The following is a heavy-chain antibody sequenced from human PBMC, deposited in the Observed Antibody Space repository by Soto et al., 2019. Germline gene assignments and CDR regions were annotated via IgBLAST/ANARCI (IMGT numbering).Heavy chain of an antibody. CDR2: IYYSGTT. D-gene: IGHD3-22*01. CDR3: ARAATSGYTFED. CDR1: GDSITKGAYY. J-gene: IGHJ4*02. Sequence: QVQLQESGPGLVQPSQTLSLTCTVSGDSITKGAYYWSWIRQHPGKGLEWIGYIYYSGTTYYNPSLKSRLTISLHMSRNQFSLEVNSVSAADTAVYYCARAATSGYTFEDWGQGTLVTVSS. V-gene: IGHV4-31*03.